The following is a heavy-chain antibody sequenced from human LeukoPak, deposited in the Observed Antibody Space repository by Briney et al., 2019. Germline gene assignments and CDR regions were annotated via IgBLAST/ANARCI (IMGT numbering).Heavy chain of an antibody. V-gene: IGHV1-69*01. Sequence: SVKVSCKASGGTFSSYTISWVRQAPGQGLEWMGGIIPIFGTANYAQKFQGRVTITADESTSTAYMELSSLRSEDTAVYYCARGAYYGSGSYFDYRGQGTLVTVSS. CDR2: IIPIFGTA. D-gene: IGHD3-10*01. J-gene: IGHJ4*02. CDR1: GGTFSSYT. CDR3: ARGAYYGSGSYFDY.